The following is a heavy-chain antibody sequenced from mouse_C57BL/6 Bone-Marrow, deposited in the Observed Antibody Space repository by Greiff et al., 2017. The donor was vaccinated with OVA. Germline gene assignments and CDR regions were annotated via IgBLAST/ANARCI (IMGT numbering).Heavy chain of an antibody. CDR2: IYPGSGST. V-gene: IGHV1-55*01. CDR1: GYTFTSYW. CDR3: ARRSNLDY. J-gene: IGHJ2*01. Sequence: QVQLQQPGAELVKPGASVKMSCKASGYTFTSYWITWVKQRPGQGLEWIGDIYPGSGSTNYNEKFKGKATLTADKSSSTAYMELRSLTSEDSAVYFCARRSNLDYWGQGTTLTVSS. D-gene: IGHD2-5*01.